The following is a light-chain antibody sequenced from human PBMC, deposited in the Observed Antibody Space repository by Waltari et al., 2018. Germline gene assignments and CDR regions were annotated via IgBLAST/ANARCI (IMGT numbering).Light chain of an antibody. CDR2: DAS. J-gene: IGKJ3*01. CDR3: QQYGSSPFI. V-gene: IGKV3-20*01. Sequence: EIVLTQSPGTLSLSPGERATLSCRASQNIRSNCLAWYQQKPGQAPRPLIYDASTRATGIPDRFSGSGSGTDFTLTINRLEPEDCAVYYCQQYGSSPFIFGPGTKVDIK. CDR1: QNIRSNC.